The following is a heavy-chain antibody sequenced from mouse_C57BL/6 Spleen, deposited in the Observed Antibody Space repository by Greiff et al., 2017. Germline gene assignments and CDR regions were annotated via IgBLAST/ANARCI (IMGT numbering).Heavy chain of an antibody. D-gene: IGHD1-1*01. CDR1: GYTFTSYW. J-gene: IGHJ2*01. CDR2: IQPNSGST. Sequence: QVQLQQPGAELVKPGASVKLSCKASGYTFTSYWMHWVKQRPGQGLEWIGMIQPNSGSTNYNEKFKSKATLTVDKSSSTAYMQLRSLTPEDSAVYYCARAQFITTVVATGYFDYWGQGTTLTVSS. V-gene: IGHV1-64*01. CDR3: ARAQFITTVVATGYFDY.